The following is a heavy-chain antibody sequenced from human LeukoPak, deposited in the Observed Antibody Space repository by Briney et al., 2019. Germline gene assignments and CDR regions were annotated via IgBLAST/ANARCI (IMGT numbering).Heavy chain of an antibody. CDR1: GGSFTSDY. D-gene: IGHD3-10*01. CDR3: ARELWFVNAPGSWFDP. J-gene: IGHJ5*02. Sequence: SETLSLTCTVSGGSFTSDYWSWIRQPAGKGLEWIGRFYTSGSSYYNPSLKSRVTISVDKSKNRFSLRLTSVTAADTAVYYCARELWFVNAPGSWFDPWGQGTLVTVSS. V-gene: IGHV4-4*07. CDR2: FYTSGSS.